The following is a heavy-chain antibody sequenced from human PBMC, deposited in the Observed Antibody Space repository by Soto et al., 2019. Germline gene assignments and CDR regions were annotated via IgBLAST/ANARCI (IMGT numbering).Heavy chain of an antibody. J-gene: IGHJ6*02. CDR1: GFTFSSYW. CDR2: IKQDGSEK. CDR3: ARNNPPFYDFWSGWGYDYYYGRDV. V-gene: IGHV3-7*01. D-gene: IGHD3-3*01. Sequence: EVQLVESGGGLVQPGGSLRLSCAASGFTFSSYWMSWVRQAPGKGLEWVANIKQDGSEKYYVDSVKGRFTISRDNAKNSLYLQMNSLGAYDPAVYYCARNNPPFYDFWSGWGYDYYYGRDVWGQGTTVTVSS.